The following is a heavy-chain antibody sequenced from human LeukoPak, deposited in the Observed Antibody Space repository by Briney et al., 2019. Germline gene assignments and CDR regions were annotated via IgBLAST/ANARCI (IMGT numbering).Heavy chain of an antibody. CDR2: IYHSGST. D-gene: IGHD3-3*01. Sequence: SETLSLTCAVSGGSISSGGYSWSWIRQPPGKGLEWIGYIYHSGSTYYNPSLKSQFTISVDRSKNQFSLKLSSVTAADTAVYYCARVGSGVAFDYWGQGTLVTVSS. V-gene: IGHV4-30-2*01. J-gene: IGHJ4*02. CDR1: GGSISSGGYS. CDR3: ARVGSGVAFDY.